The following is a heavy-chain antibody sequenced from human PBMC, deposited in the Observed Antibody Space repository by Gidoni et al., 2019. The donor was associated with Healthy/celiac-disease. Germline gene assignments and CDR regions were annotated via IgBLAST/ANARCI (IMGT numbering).Heavy chain of an antibody. CDR2: ISGSGGST. CDR1: GFTVSSYA. D-gene: IGHD3-16*01. Sequence: EVQLLESGGGLVQPGGSLRLSCAASGFTVSSYAMSWVRQAPGKGLELVSAISGSGGSTYYSDSVKGRFTISRDNSKNTLYLQMNSLRAEDTAVYYCAKASLSWPKGGIFDYWGQGTLVTVSS. J-gene: IGHJ4*02. CDR3: AKASLSWPKGGIFDY. V-gene: IGHV3-23*01.